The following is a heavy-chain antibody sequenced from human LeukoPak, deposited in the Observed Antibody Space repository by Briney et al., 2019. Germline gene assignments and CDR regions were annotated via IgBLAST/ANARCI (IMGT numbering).Heavy chain of an antibody. J-gene: IGHJ4*02. CDR2: IYHSGST. Sequence: SQTLSLTCAVSGGSISSGGYSWSWIRQPPGKGLEWIGYIYHSGSTYYNPSLKSRVTISVDRSKNQFSLKLSSVTAADTAVYYCARDRSIAAAGTMDYWGQGTLVIVSS. CDR3: ARDRSIAAAGTMDY. V-gene: IGHV4-30-2*01. CDR1: GGSISSGGYS. D-gene: IGHD6-13*01.